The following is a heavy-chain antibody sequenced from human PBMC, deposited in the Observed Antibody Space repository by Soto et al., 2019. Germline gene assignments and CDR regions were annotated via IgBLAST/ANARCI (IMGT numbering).Heavy chain of an antibody. J-gene: IGHJ6*02. Sequence: QVQLVQSGAEVKKPVSSVKVSCEASGGTFSSDPINWVRQAPGQGLEWMGGIIPFFGTSNYAQKFQGRVTITADDSTSTAYMELRSLRSEYTAVYYCARVGHITNYGMAVWGQGTTVTVSS. CDR1: GGTFSSDP. D-gene: IGHD1-26*01. CDR3: ARVGHITNYGMAV. CDR2: IIPFFGTS. V-gene: IGHV1-69*01.